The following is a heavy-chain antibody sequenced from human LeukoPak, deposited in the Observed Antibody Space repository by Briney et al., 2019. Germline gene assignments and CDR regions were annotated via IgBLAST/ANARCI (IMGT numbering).Heavy chain of an antibody. CDR1: GFTFSSYW. CDR2: MNSDGSST. D-gene: IGHD5-18*01. V-gene: IGHV3-74*01. CDR3: ARVFVDTAMVPGYYYYYMDV. Sequence: GGSLRLSCAASGFTFSSYWMHWVRQAPGKGLVWVSRMNSDGSSTSYADSVKGRFTISRDNAKNTLYLQMNSLRAEDTAVYYCARVFVDTAMVPGYYYYYMDVWGKGTTVTVSS. J-gene: IGHJ6*03.